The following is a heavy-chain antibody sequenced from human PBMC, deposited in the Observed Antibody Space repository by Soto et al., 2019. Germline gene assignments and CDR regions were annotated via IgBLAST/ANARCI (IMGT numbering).Heavy chain of an antibody. CDR2: IYYSGST. Sequence: QVQLQESGPGLVKPSQTLSLTCTVSGGSISSGGYYWSWIRQHPGKGLEWIGYIYYSGSTYHNPYLKRRVTISVDTSKNQVSLKLRSVTAADTAVDYCARDVYSGYVGYWGQGTLVTVSS. D-gene: IGHD5-12*01. J-gene: IGHJ4*02. CDR1: GGSISSGGYY. V-gene: IGHV4-31*03. CDR3: ARDVYSGYVGY.